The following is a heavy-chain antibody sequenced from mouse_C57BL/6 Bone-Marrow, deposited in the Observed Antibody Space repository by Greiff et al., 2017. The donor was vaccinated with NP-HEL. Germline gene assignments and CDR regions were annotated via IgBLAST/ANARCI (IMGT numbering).Heavy chain of an antibody. V-gene: IGHV7-3*01. J-gene: IGHJ4*01. D-gene: IGHD1-1*01. CDR3: ASLLLLRHYYAMYY. CDR2: IRNKANGYTT. CDR1: GFTFTDYY. Sequence: EVQVVESGGGLVQPGGSLSLSCAASGFTFTDYYMSWVRQPPGKALEWLGFIRNKANGYTTEYSASVKGRFTISRDNSQSILYLHMNALRAEDSATYYCASLLLLRHYYAMYYWGQGTSVTFAS.